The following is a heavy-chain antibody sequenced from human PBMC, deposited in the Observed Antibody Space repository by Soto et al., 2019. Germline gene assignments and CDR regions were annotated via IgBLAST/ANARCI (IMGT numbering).Heavy chain of an antibody. CDR2: ISAYNGNT. D-gene: IGHD1-26*01. J-gene: IGHJ6*02. V-gene: IGHV1-18*01. CDR1: GYTFTSYG. Sequence: GASVKVSCKASGYTFTSYGISWVRQAPGQGLEWMGWISAYNGNTNYAQKLQGRVTMTTDTSTSTAYMELRSLRSDDTAVYYCARVDLGTSGSPTGYYYYYGMDVWGQGTTVTVSS. CDR3: ARVDLGTSGSPTGYYYYYGMDV.